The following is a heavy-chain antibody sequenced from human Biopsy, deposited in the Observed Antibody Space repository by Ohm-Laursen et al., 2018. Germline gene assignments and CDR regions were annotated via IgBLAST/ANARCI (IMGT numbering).Heavy chain of an antibody. CDR2: ISWDGGSE. V-gene: IGHV3-9*01. Sequence: SLRLSCTASGFTFDDHVMHWVRQAPGKGLEWVSGISWDGGSEGYADSVKGRFTISRNNAKNSLFLQMNSLTTEDTALYYCVRGYSSSWSGYLDHWGQGSLVTVSS. D-gene: IGHD3-3*01. CDR3: VRGYSSSWSGYLDH. J-gene: IGHJ4*02. CDR1: GFTFDDHV.